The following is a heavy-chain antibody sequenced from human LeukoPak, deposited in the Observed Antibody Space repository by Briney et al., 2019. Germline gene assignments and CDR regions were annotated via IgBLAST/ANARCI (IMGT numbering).Heavy chain of an antibody. CDR2: ISSSSSYI. J-gene: IGHJ4*02. D-gene: IGHD1-26*01. Sequence: PGGSLRLSCAASGFTFSSYSMNWVRQAPGKGLEWVSSISSSSSYIYYADSVKGRFTISRDNANNSLYLQMNSLRAEDTAVYYCARDRLGAYYFDYWGQGTLVTVSS. CDR3: ARDRLGAYYFDY. V-gene: IGHV3-21*01. CDR1: GFTFSSYS.